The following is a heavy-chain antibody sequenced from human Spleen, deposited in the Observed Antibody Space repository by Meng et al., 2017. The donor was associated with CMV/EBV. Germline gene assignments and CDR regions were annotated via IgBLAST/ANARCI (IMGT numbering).Heavy chain of an antibody. D-gene: IGHD6-13*01. Sequence: GGSLRLSCAASGFAFAGHAMSWVRQAPGKGLEWVSSIGDSGRKTFYADSVKGRFTISRDNFKTTLSLQMRSLRAEDTAIYYCVKDWYGSNCQRGCLVYWGQGALVTVSS. CDR3: VKDWYGSNCQRGCLVY. CDR1: GFAFAGHA. V-gene: IGHV3-23*01. CDR2: IGDSGRKT. J-gene: IGHJ4*02.